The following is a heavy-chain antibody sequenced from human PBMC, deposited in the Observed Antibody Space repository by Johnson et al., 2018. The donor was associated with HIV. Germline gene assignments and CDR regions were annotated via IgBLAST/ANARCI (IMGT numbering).Heavy chain of an antibody. V-gene: IGHV3-15*01. Sequence: VQLVESGGGLVKPGGSLRLSCAASGFTFSNAWMSWVRQAPGKGLEWVGRIKSKTDGGTTDYAAPVKGRFTISRDDSKNTLYLQMNSLRAEDTAVYYCAKLGGSGNAFDMWGQGTLVTVSS. J-gene: IGHJ3*02. D-gene: IGHD3-10*01. CDR1: GFTFSNAW. CDR2: IKSKTDGGTT. CDR3: AKLGGSGNAFDM.